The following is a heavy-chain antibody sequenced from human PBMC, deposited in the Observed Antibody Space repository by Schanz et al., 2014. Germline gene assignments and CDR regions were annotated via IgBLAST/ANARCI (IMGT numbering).Heavy chain of an antibody. CDR1: GFTFSSYS. J-gene: IGHJ3*02. CDR3: AKERFKEVSAFDI. Sequence: EVQLVESGGGLVQPGGSLRLSCTASGFTFSSYSMNWVRQAPGKGLEWVSAIRASGGTIYYADSVKGRFTISRDNAKNTMYLQMNSLRAEDTAVYYCAKERFKEVSAFDIWGQGTLVTVSS. D-gene: IGHD3-10*01. V-gene: IGHV3-23*04. CDR2: IRASGGTI.